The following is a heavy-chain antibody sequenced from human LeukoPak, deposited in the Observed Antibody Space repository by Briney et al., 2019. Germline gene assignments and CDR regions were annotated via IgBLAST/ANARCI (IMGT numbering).Heavy chain of an antibody. J-gene: IGHJ3*02. Sequence: SETLSLTCTVSGGSISSSSYYWGWIRQPPGKGLEWIGSIYYSGSTYYNPSLKSRVTISVDTSKNQFSLKLSSVTAADTAVYYCARPRTLRLGESRDAFDIWGQGTMVTVSS. CDR1: GGSISSSSYY. V-gene: IGHV4-39*01. CDR2: IYYSGST. D-gene: IGHD3-16*01. CDR3: ARPRTLRLGESRDAFDI.